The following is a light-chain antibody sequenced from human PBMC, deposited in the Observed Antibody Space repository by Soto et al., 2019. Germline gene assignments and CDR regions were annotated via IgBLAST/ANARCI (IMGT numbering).Light chain of an antibody. CDR1: NIGSKS. V-gene: IGLV3-21*02. CDR3: HLWDIRSDQVV. J-gene: IGLJ2*01. CDR2: DDT. Sequence: SYELTQPPSVSVAPGQTARITCGGTNIGSKSVHWYRQKPGQAPVLVVSDDTDRPSGIPERFSGSKSANTANLTISGVEGGDEADYYCHLWDIRSDQVVFGGGTKLTVL.